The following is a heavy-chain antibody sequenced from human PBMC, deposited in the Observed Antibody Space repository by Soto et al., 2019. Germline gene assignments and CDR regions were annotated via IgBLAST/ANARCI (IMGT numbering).Heavy chain of an antibody. CDR1: GGTFSSYT. V-gene: IGHV1-3*01. CDR2: INAGNGNT. CDR3: ARESAIPT. J-gene: IGHJ5*02. Sequence: GASVKVSCKASGGTFSSYTISWVRQAPGQRLEWMGWINAGNGNTKYSQKFQGRVTITRDTSASTAYMELSSLRSEDTAVYYCARESAIPTWGQGTLVTVSS.